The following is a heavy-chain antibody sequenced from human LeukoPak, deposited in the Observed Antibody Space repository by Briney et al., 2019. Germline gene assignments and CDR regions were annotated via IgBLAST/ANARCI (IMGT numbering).Heavy chain of an antibody. CDR1: GFTFSDYY. CDR2: ISSSGSTI. D-gene: IGHD1-26*01. J-gene: IGHJ4*02. CDR3: ARGGLGQRSYSTGFDY. V-gene: IGHV3-11*01. Sequence: RGSLRLSCAASGFTFSDYYMSWVRQAPGKGREWVSYISSSGSTIYYADSVKGRFTISRDNAKNSLYLQTNSLRAEDTAVYYCARGGLGQRSYSTGFDYWGQGTLVTVSS.